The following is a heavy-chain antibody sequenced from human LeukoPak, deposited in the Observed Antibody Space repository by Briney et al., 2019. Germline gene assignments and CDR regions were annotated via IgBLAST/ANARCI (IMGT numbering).Heavy chain of an antibody. V-gene: IGHV4-34*01. D-gene: IGHD4-11*01. CDR2: INHSGST. Sequence: GSLRLSCAASGFTFSSYEMNWVRQPPGKGLEWIGEINHSGSTNYNPSLKSRVTISVDTSKNQFSLKLSSVTAADTAVYYCARGRVSSSTWYSTYYYFFYMDFWGKGTTVTVSS. CDR3: ARGRVSSSTWYSTYYYFFYMDF. J-gene: IGHJ6*03. CDR1: GFTFSSYE.